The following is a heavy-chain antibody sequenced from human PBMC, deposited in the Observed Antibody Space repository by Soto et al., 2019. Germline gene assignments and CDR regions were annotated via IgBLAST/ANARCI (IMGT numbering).Heavy chain of an antibody. CDR1: GGSISSYY. CDR3: ARASGCSGGSCAFDP. V-gene: IGHV4-59*01. CDR2: IYYSGST. D-gene: IGHD2-15*01. Sequence: SETLSLTCTFSGGSISSYYWSWIRQPPGKGLEWIGYIYYSGSTNYDPSLKSRVTISVDTSKNQFSLKLSSVTAADTAVYYCARASGCSGGSCAFDPWGQGTLVTVSS. J-gene: IGHJ5*02.